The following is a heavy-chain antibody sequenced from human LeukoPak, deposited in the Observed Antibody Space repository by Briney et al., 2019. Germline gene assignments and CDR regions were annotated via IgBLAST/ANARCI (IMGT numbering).Heavy chain of an antibody. CDR2: IIPIFGTA. V-gene: IGHV1-69*05. J-gene: IGHJ4*02. CDR1: GGTFSSYA. D-gene: IGHD3-3*01. Sequence: SVKVSCKASGGTFSSYAISWVRQAPGQGLEWMGRIIPIFGTANYTQKFQGRVTITTDESTSTAYMVLSSLRSEDTAVYYCATPYYDFWSGYSSWGQGTLVTVSS. CDR3: ATPYYDFWSGYSS.